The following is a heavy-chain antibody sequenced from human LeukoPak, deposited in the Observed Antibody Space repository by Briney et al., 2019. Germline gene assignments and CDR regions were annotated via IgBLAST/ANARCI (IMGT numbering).Heavy chain of an antibody. CDR3: ANPRYDSSGYYYVD. J-gene: IGHJ4*02. CDR2: INGGSGNT. D-gene: IGHD3-22*01. V-gene: IGHV1-3*01. CDR1: GYTFIDYT. Sequence: ASVRVSCKASGYTFIDYTMHWLRQAPGQRLDWMGWINGGSGNTKYSPEFQGRVTITRDTSASTGYMELSSLRSEDTAVYYCANPRYDSSGYYYVDWGQGTLVTVSS.